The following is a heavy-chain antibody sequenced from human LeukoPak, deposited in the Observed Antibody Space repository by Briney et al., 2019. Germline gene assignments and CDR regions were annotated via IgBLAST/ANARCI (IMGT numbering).Heavy chain of an antibody. CDR3: ARVADSSGYWVYFDY. CDR2: IWYDGSNK. CDR1: GFTFSSYG. V-gene: IGHV3-33*01. Sequence: GGSLRLSCAASGFTFSSYGMHWVRQAPGKGLEWVAVIWYDGSNKYYADSVKGRFTISRDNSKNTLYVQMNSLRAEDTAVYYCARVADSSGYWVYFDYWGQGTLVTVSS. J-gene: IGHJ4*02. D-gene: IGHD3-22*01.